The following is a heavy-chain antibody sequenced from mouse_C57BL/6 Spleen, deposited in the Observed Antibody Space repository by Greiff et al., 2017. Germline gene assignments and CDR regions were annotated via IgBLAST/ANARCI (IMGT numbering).Heavy chain of an antibody. J-gene: IGHJ2*01. Sequence: VQLQESGAELAKPGASVKLSCKASGYTFTSYWMHWVKQRPGQGLEWIGYINPSSGYTKYNQKFKDKATLTADKSSSTAYMQLSRLTYEDSAVYYCARSYYEYDGGVGYFDYWGQGTTLTVSS. CDR3: ARSYYEYDGGVGYFDY. CDR1: GYTFTSYW. CDR2: INPSSGYT. V-gene: IGHV1-7*01. D-gene: IGHD2-4*01.